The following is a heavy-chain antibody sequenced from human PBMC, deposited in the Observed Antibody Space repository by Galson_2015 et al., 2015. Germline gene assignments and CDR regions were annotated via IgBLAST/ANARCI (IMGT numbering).Heavy chain of an antibody. J-gene: IGHJ4*02. CDR3: ARASQDCSSNSCPYNY. V-gene: IGHV1-69*06. Sequence: SVKVSCKASGGSFSIYDISWVRQAPGQGPQWMGGITPIFGTANYAQRLQGRVTITAEKSTSTAYMELSSLRSEDTAVYYCARASQDCSSNSCPYNYWGPGTLVTVSS. CDR1: GGSFSIYD. CDR2: ITPIFGTA. D-gene: IGHD2-2*01.